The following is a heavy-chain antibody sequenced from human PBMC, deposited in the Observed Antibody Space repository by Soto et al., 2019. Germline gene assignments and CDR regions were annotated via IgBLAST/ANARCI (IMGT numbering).Heavy chain of an antibody. CDR3: AKDLCSYNDYYGMDV. V-gene: IGHV3-23*01. CDR2: ISGSGGST. CDR1: GFTFRSYA. Sequence: EVQLLESGGGLVQPGGSLRLSCAASGFTFRSYAMSWVRQAPGKGLEWVSGISGSGGSTYYADSVKGRFTFSRDNSKNTLYLQMYSLRVEDMAVYYCAKDLCSYNDYYGMDVWGQGTTVTVSS. D-gene: IGHD1-26*01. J-gene: IGHJ6*02.